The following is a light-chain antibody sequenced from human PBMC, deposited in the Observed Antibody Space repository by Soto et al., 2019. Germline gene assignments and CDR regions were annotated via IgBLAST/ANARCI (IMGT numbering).Light chain of an antibody. CDR2: DTS. J-gene: IGKJ4*01. Sequence: EIVMTQSPATLSVSPGERATLSCRASQTVSSNLAWYHQKPGQAPRLLIYDTSTRATGIPARFSGSGSGTEFTLTISSLLSEDFAVYYCQQYNNWSPLTFGGGTQVEIK. V-gene: IGKV3-15*01. CDR1: QTVSSN. CDR3: QQYNNWSPLT.